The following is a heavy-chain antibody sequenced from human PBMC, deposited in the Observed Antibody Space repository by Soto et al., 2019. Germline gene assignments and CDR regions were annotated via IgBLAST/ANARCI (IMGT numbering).Heavy chain of an antibody. Sequence: QVQLVESGGGVVQPGRSLRLSCAASGFTFSSYGMHWVRQAPGKGLEWVAVIWYDGSNKYYTDSVKGRFTISRDNSKNPLHLQMNSLRAEDTAVYYCARDLVYYDSSASQGFDYWGQGTLVTVSS. CDR1: GFTFSSYG. D-gene: IGHD3-22*01. V-gene: IGHV3-33*01. CDR2: IWYDGSNK. CDR3: ARDLVYYDSSASQGFDY. J-gene: IGHJ4*02.